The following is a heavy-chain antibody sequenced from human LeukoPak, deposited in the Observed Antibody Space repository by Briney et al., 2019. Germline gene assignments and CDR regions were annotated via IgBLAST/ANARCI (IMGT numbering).Heavy chain of an antibody. CDR2: IHSGGST. V-gene: IGHV3-66*04. CDR1: GLIVSSNY. Sequence: PGGSLRLSCAASGLIVSSNYMSWVRQAPGTGLEWVSVIHSGGSTYHADSVKGRFTISRDNSKNTLYLQMNNLRTEDTAVYYCARRGPAAVPGYWGQGTLVTVSS. CDR3: ARRGPAAVPGY. D-gene: IGHD6-13*01. J-gene: IGHJ4*02.